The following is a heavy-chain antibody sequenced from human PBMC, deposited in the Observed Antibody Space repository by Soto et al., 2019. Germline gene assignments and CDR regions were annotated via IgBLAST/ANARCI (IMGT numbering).Heavy chain of an antibody. Sequence: ETLSLTCAVYGGSFSGYYWSWIRQPPGKGLERIGEINHSGSTNYNPSLKSRVTISVDTSKNQFSLKLSSVTAADTAVYYCARGAIFGVVLYFDYWGRGTLVTVSS. J-gene: IGHJ4*02. V-gene: IGHV4-34*01. CDR2: INHSGST. CDR1: GGSFSGYY. D-gene: IGHD3-3*01. CDR3: ARGAIFGVVLYFDY.